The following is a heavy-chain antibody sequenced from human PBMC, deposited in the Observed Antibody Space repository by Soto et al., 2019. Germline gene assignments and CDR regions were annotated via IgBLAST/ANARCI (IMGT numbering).Heavy chain of an antibody. V-gene: IGHV1-69*04. Sequence: QVHLVQSGAEMKKPGSSVKVSCKGSGGDLTNSGISWVRQAPGQGLEWMGGIFPLLAMVDYSQKFQGRVTITADESTNTASMDLGSLRSDDTAVYYCAKEDGTGFKPWGQGTLVIVSS. CDR2: IFPLLAMV. CDR1: GGDLTNSG. J-gene: IGHJ4*02. D-gene: IGHD1-1*01. CDR3: AKEDGTGFKP.